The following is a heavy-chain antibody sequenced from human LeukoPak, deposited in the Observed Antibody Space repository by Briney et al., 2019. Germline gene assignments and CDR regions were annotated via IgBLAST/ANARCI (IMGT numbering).Heavy chain of an antibody. CDR3: ARPTKGGRFGDHAFDI. CDR1: GYSFTSYW. J-gene: IGHJ3*02. CDR2: IYPGDSDT. D-gene: IGHD3-10*01. V-gene: IGHV5-51*01. Sequence: HGASLQISCQGSGYSFTSYWIGWVRQLPGKGLEWMGIIYPGDSDTKYSPSFQGQVTISADKSINTAYLQWSSLKASDTAMHSSARPTKGGRFGDHAFDIWGQGTMATVSS.